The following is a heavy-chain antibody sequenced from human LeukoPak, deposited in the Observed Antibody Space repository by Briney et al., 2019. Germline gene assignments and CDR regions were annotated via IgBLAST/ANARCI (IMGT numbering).Heavy chain of an antibody. J-gene: IGHJ3*02. CDR2: IYYSEST. V-gene: IGHV4-59*08. D-gene: IGHD5-12*01. Sequence: SETLSLTCTVSGASISSYYWSWIRQPPGKGLEWIGYIYYSESTNYNPSLKSRVTISVDTSKNQFSLRLSSVTAADTAVYYCARHWVGYDSYSFDIWGQGTMVTVSS. CDR1: GASISSYY. CDR3: ARHWVGYDSYSFDI.